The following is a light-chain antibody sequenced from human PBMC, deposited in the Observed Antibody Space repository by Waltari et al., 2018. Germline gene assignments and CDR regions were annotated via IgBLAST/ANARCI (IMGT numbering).Light chain of an antibody. CDR2: DDK. CDR1: SSNIGAGYP. Sequence: QSVLTQPPSLSGAPGQRVTISCSGRSSNIGAGYPVHWYQQFPGTAPKLIMHDDKGRPSGVPDRFSGSTSGTSATLAITDLQAEDEASYYCQSFDRGLSEYVCGGGTQVTVL. V-gene: IGLV1-40*01. CDR3: QSFDRGLSEYV. J-gene: IGLJ3*02.